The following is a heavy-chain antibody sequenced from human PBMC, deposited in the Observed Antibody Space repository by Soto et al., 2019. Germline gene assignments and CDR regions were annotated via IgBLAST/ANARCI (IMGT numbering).Heavy chain of an antibody. J-gene: IGHJ1*01. CDR2: ISNDGSS. V-gene: IGHV3-74*01. Sequence: EVQLVESGGGLVQPGGSLRLSCVASGFTFSSYWMHWVRQAPGKGLGWVSSISNDGSSIYADPVKGRSTISRDNAKKTLYLQMNSLRAEDTAVYYCARLPNKSPQNWGQGTMVIVSP. CDR1: GFTFSSYW. CDR3: ARLPNKSPQN.